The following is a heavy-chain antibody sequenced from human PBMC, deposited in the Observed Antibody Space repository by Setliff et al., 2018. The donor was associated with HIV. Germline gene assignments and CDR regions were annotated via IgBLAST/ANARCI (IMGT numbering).Heavy chain of an antibody. Sequence: TSVKVSCKASGYPFTYRYLHWVRQAPGQALEWMGWITPYNANTNYAQKFQDRVTMTSDRSMSTAYMDLSSLRSEDTAMYYCASGRGDGYNYFAFDIWGQGTVVTVSS. CDR1: GYPFTYRY. CDR2: ITPYNANT. D-gene: IGHD5-12*01. V-gene: IGHV1-45*02. CDR3: ASGRGDGYNYFAFDI. J-gene: IGHJ3*02.